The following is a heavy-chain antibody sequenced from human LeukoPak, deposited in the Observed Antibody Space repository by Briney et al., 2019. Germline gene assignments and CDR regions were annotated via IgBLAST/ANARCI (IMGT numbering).Heavy chain of an antibody. J-gene: IGHJ4*02. V-gene: IGHV3-11*01. Sequence: GGSLRLSCAASGFTFSDYYRSWIPQAPGKGLEWVSYISSSGSTIYYADSVKGRFTISRDNAKNSLYLQMNSLRAEDTAVYYCAREEGSGSYRYYWGQGTLVTVSS. D-gene: IGHD3-10*01. CDR1: GFTFSDYY. CDR3: AREEGSGSYRYY. CDR2: ISSSGSTI.